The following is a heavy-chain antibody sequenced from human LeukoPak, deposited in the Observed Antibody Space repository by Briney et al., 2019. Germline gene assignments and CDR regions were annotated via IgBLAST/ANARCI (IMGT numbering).Heavy chain of an antibody. J-gene: IGHJ4*02. Sequence: PGGSLRLSCAASGFTFSSYGMHWVRQAPGKGLEWVAVISFDATNKYYADSVKGRFTISRDNSKNTLYLQMNSLGAEDTAVYYCAKDSGADDSSGYSYYFDYWGQGTLVTVSS. D-gene: IGHD3-22*01. CDR1: GFTFSSYG. CDR2: ISFDATNK. V-gene: IGHV3-30*18. CDR3: AKDSGADDSSGYSYYFDY.